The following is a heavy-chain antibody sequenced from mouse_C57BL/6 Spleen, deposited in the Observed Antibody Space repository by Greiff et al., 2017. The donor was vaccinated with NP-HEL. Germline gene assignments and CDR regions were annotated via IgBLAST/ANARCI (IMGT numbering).Heavy chain of an antibody. V-gene: IGHV5-16*01. D-gene: IGHD3-1*01. CDR2: INYDGSST. J-gene: IGHJ4*01. Sequence: EVQLVESEGGLVQPGSSMKLSCTASGFTFSDYYMAWVRQVPEKGLEWVANINYDGSSTYYLDSLKSRFIISRDNAKNILYLQMSSLKSEDTATYYCAREGIRDAMDYWGQGTSVTVSS. CDR1: GFTFSDYY. CDR3: AREGIRDAMDY.